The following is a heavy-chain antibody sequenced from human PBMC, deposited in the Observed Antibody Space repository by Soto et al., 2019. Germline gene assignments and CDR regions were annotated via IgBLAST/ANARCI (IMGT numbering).Heavy chain of an antibody. J-gene: IGHJ4*02. CDR1: GFTFSSYA. D-gene: IGHD1-26*01. V-gene: IGHV3-23*01. CDR2: ISGSGGST. CDR3: AKDQWELRESDY. Sequence: PGGSLRLSCAASGFTFSSYAMSWVRQAPGKGLEWVSAISGSGGSTYYADSVKGRFTISRDSSKNTLYLQMNSLRAEDTAVYYCAKDQWELRESDYWGQGTLVTVSS.